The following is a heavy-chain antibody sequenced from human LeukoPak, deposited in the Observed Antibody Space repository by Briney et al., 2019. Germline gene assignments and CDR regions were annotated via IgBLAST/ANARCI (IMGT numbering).Heavy chain of an antibody. CDR2: IYPGDSDP. CDR3: VRHGLGSSWFGFDY. CDR1: GYIFTTYW. Sequence: GESLKISCKGSGYIFTTYWIGWVRQMPGKGLEWMGIIYPGDSDPRYSPSFQGQVSISADKSISTAYLQWSSLKASDSAMYYCVRHGLGSSWFGFDYWGQGTLVTVSS. V-gene: IGHV5-51*01. J-gene: IGHJ4*02. D-gene: IGHD6-13*01.